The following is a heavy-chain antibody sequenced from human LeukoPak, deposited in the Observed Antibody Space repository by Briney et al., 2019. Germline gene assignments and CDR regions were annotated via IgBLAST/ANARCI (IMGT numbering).Heavy chain of an antibody. V-gene: IGHV3-23*01. Sequence: PGGSLRLSCVVSGITFSSYAMTWVRQAPGKGLEWVSLISGSGGSKNYADSVKGRFTISRDNSKNTVYLQMNSLRTEDTAIYYCAKGDTVAVTAYYFDYWGQGTLVTVSS. CDR1: GITFSSYA. CDR3: AKGDTVAVTAYYFDY. CDR2: ISGSGGSK. J-gene: IGHJ4*02. D-gene: IGHD2-21*02.